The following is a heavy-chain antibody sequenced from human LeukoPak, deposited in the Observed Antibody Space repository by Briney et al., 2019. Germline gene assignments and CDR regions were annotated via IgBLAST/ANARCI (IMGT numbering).Heavy chain of an antibody. CDR3: ARVVRMSVRESKGLWSYNGDSYYFDY. J-gene: IGHJ4*02. D-gene: IGHD4/OR15-4a*01. Sequence: SETLSLTCTVSGGSINSYYWSWIRQPPGKGLEWIGYIYYSGSTNYNPSLKSRVTISVDTSKNQFSLKLGSVTAADTAVYYCARVVRMSVRESKGLWSYNGDSYYFDYWGQGTLVTVSS. V-gene: IGHV4-59*01. CDR2: IYYSGST. CDR1: GGSINSYY.